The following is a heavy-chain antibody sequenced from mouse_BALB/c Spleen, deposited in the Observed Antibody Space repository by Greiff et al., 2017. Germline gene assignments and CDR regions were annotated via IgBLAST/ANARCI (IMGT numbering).Heavy chain of an antibody. V-gene: IGHV5-17*02. CDR3: ARIGDCYLARFAY. CDR1: GFTFSSFG. CDR2: ISSGSSTI. D-gene: IGHD2-3*01. Sequence: EVQLVESGGGLVQPGGSRKLSCAASGFTFSSFGMHWVRQAPEKGLEWVAYISSGSSTIYYADTVKGRFTISRDNPKNTLFLQMTSLRSEDTAMYYCARIGDCYLARFAYWGQGTLVTVSA. J-gene: IGHJ3*01.